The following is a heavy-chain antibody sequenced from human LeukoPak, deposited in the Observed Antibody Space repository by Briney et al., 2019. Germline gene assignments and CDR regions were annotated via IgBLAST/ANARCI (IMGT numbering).Heavy chain of an antibody. CDR3: ARLMGAPDRFDY. J-gene: IGHJ4*02. V-gene: IGHV4-39*07. CDR1: RGSISSSAYY. Sequence: SETLSLTCTVSRGSISSSAYYWGWVRQPPGKGLEWTGNIYYSGSTYSNPSLKSRVTISVDTSKNQFSLKLSSVTAADSAVYYCARLMGAPDRFDYWGQGTLVTVSS. D-gene: IGHD1-26*01. CDR2: IYYSGST.